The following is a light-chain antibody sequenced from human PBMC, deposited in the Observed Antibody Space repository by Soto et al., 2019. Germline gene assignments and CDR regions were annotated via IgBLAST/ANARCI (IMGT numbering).Light chain of an antibody. CDR1: QSVSSDY. CDR2: GVS. CDR3: QQLRSFSRT. V-gene: IGKV3-20*01. Sequence: EIVLTQSPGTLSLSPGERATLSCRASQSVSSDYLIWYQQKPGQAPRLLIYGVSNRATGIPDRFSGSGSGTEFTLTISRLQPEDSAVYYYQQLRSFSRTFGQGSQVEI. J-gene: IGKJ1*01.